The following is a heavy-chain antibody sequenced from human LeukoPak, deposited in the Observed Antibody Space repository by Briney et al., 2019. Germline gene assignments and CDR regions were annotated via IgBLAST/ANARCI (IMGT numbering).Heavy chain of an antibody. CDR1: GFTFSSYW. V-gene: IGHV3-74*01. CDR3: ARDSRYCSGSSCFLYYYYMDV. Sequence: GGSLRLSCAASGFTFSSYWMHWVRHAPGKGLVWVSRIKGDGSDTSYAASVKGRFTISRDNAKNMLYLQMNSLGAEDTAVYYCARDSRYCSGSSCFLYYYYMDVWGKGTTVSVSS. J-gene: IGHJ6*03. D-gene: IGHD2-15*01. CDR2: IKGDGSDT.